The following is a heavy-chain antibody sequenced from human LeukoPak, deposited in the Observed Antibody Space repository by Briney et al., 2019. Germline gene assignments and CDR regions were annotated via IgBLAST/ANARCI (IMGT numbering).Heavy chain of an antibody. CDR2: VYYSGST. J-gene: IGHJ3*02. V-gene: IGHV4-59*08. CDR1: GGSISSYY. Sequence: PSETLSLTCTVSGGSISSYYWSWIRQPPGKELEWIGYVYYSGSTNYNPSLKSRVTISVDTSKNQFSLNLSSVTAAVTAVYYCARPSRTGSGWDAFDIWGQGTMVTVSS. CDR3: ARPSRTGSGWDAFDI. D-gene: IGHD3-22*01.